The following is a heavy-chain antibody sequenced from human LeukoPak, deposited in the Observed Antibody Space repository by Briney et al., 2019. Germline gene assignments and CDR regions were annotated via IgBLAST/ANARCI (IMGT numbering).Heavy chain of an antibody. J-gene: IGHJ4*02. D-gene: IGHD2-2*02. Sequence: GGSLRLSCAASGFTFSSYAMSWVRQAPGKGLEWVSAISGSGGSTYYADSVKGRFTISRDNSKNTLYLQMNSLRAEDTAVYYCAKESERYCSSTSCYRFDYWGQGTLVTVSS. V-gene: IGHV3-23*01. CDR1: GFTFSSYA. CDR2: ISGSGGST. CDR3: AKESERYCSSTSCYRFDY.